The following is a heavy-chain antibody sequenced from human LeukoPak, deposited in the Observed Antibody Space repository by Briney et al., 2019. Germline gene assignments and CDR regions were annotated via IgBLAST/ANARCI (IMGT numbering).Heavy chain of an antibody. D-gene: IGHD1-26*01. CDR2: IKFDGTEK. J-gene: IGHJ4*02. Sequence: PGGSLRLSCAASGFTFSDSWVTWVRQAPGKGLEWVATIKFDGTEKQYVASVRGWFTISRANAENSMFLRMESLSPEDTAVYYCARGGGYSERFDYWGQGTLVTVSS. CDR1: GFTFSDSW. V-gene: IGHV3-7*01. CDR3: ARGGGYSERFDY.